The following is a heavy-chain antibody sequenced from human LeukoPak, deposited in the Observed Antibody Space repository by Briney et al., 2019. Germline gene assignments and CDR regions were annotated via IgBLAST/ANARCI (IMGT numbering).Heavy chain of an antibody. J-gene: IGHJ5*02. CDR1: GFTFSSYG. V-gene: IGHV3-30*02. D-gene: IGHD5-12*01. CDR2: IRNDGSNK. CDR3: GKSGYDFGGWFDP. Sequence: GGSLRLSCAASGFTFSSYGMHWIRPAPGKGLERVAFIRNDGSNKYYADSVKGRFTISRDNSKNTLYLQMNSLRAEDTAVYYCGKSGYDFGGWFDPWGQGTLVTVSS.